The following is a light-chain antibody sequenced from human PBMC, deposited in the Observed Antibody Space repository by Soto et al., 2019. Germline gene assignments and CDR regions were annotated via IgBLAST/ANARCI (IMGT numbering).Light chain of an antibody. V-gene: IGKV1-5*01. CDR1: ESVSIW. Sequence: DIQMTQSPSTLSASVGDRVTITCRASESVSIWLAWHQQKPGKAPKVLIYDASSLERGVPSRFSGSGSETKFTLTINSLQPEDFATYYCQQYNRFSTFGHGTKVEIK. CDR2: DAS. CDR3: QQYNRFST. J-gene: IGKJ3*01.